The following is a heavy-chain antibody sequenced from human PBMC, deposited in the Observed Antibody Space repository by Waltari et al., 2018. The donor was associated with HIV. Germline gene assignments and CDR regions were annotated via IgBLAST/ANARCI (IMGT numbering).Heavy chain of an antibody. Sequence: QVQLVQSGAEVKRPGASVKVSCTTSGYSFTAYYLHWVRQAPGQVLEWMGWINPNNGGTDYAQNFRDWVTMTTDTSIATAYLELHSLKSDDTAVYFCARDAGRTVSTPDAFDVWGRGTMVTVSS. J-gene: IGHJ3*01. V-gene: IGHV1-2*04. CDR1: GYSFTAYY. CDR2: INPNNGGT. CDR3: ARDAGRTVSTPDAFDV. D-gene: IGHD4-17*01.